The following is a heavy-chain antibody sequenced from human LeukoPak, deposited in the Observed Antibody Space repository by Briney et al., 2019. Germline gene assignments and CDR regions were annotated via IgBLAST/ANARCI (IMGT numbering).Heavy chain of an antibody. CDR2: ISSGSGTI. CDR3: ARMRFGELIDI. J-gene: IGHJ3*02. Sequence: GGSLRLSCAASGLTFSDYYMSWVRQAPGKGLEWVSYISSGSGTIHYADSVKGRFTISRDNTKNSLYLQMNSLRAEDTAVYYCARMRFGELIDIWGQGTMVTVSS. D-gene: IGHD3-10*01. V-gene: IGHV3-11*01. CDR1: GLTFSDYY.